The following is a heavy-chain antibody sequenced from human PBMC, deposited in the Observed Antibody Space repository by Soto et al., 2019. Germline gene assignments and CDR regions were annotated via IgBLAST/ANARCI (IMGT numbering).Heavy chain of an antibody. Sequence: PGGPLRLSCAASGFTFSNYEMNWVRQAPGKGLEWVSSISGSAGTTYYADTVKGRFTISRDNAKNSLYLQMNSLRAEDTAVYYCARVRYGSENYYKLDYWGQGTLVTVSS. J-gene: IGHJ4*02. CDR1: GFTFSNYE. D-gene: IGHD3-10*01. V-gene: IGHV3-48*03. CDR2: ISGSAGTT. CDR3: ARVRYGSENYYKLDY.